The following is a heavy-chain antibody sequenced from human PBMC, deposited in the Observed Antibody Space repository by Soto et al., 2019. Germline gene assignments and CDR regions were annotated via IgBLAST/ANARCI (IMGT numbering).Heavy chain of an antibody. D-gene: IGHD1-26*01. V-gene: IGHV1-58*01. CDR2: IVVGSGNT. CDR3: AAEENSGSYWPYAY. J-gene: IGHJ4*02. Sequence: SVKVSCKASGFTFTSSAVQWVRQARGQLLEGLGWIVVGSGNTNYAQKFQERVTITRDMPTSTAYMELSSLRSADTAGYYCAAEENSGSYWPYAYWAQGTMVTVSS. CDR1: GFTFTSSA.